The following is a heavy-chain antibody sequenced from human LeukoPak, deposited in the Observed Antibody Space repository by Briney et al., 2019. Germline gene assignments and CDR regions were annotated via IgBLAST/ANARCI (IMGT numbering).Heavy chain of an antibody. J-gene: IGHJ4*02. CDR3: TGDLRVIAMPHYFDY. V-gene: IGHV3-49*04. CDR2: IRSKAYGGTT. CDR1: GFTFGDYA. Sequence: GGSLRLSCTASGFTFGDYAMSWVRQAPGKGLEWVGFIRSKAYGGTTEYAASVKGRFTISRDDSKSIAYLQMNSLKTEDTAVYYCTGDLRVIAMPHYFDYWGQGTLVTVSS. D-gene: IGHD2-21*01.